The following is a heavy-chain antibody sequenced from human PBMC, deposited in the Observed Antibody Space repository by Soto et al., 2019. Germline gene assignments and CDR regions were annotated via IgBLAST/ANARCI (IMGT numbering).Heavy chain of an antibody. CDR1: GFTFSSYS. CDR3: AKDRLRFLEWLPPMNWFDP. D-gene: IGHD3-3*01. Sequence: GGSLSLSCAASGFTFSSYSMSWVRQAPGKGLEWVSAISGSGGSTYYADSVKGRFTISRDNSKNTLYLQMNSLRAEDTAVYYCAKDRLRFLEWLPPMNWFDPWGQGTLVTVSS. CDR2: ISGSGGST. J-gene: IGHJ5*02. V-gene: IGHV3-23*01.